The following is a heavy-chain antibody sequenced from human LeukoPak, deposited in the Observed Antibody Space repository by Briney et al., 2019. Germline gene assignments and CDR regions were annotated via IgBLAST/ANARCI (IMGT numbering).Heavy chain of an antibody. V-gene: IGHV1-69*05. CDR2: IIPIFGTA. J-gene: IGHJ1*01. Sequence: ASVKVYCKASGGTFSSFAISWVRQAPGQGLEWMGGIIPIFGTANYAQKFQGRVTITTDESTSTAYMELSSLRSEDTAVYYCARHGWVGATRVEYFQHWGQGTLVTVSS. D-gene: IGHD1-26*01. CDR3: ARHGWVGATRVEYFQH. CDR1: GGTFSSFA.